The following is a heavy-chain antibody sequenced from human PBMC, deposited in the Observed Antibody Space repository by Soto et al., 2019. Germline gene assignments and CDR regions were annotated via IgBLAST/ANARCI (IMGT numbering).Heavy chain of an antibody. Sequence: SWTLSLTCAVSVGSVSSSFFYWIWVRQPPGQRLEWIGYIYYTGTTNYNPSLASRVAMSVDTSKKQFTLNLRSLTAADTARYYCARLTTSSGWSLFDSWGQGMLVTVSS. D-gene: IGHD6-13*01. V-gene: IGHV4-61*01. CDR3: ARLTTSSGWSLFDS. CDR2: IYYTGTT. J-gene: IGHJ4*02. CDR1: VGSVSSSFFY.